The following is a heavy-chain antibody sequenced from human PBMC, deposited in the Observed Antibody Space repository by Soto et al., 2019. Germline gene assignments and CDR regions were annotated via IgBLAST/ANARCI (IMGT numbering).Heavy chain of an antibody. J-gene: IGHJ4*02. CDR1: GGSINNSTYY. CDR2: IYYSGAT. Sequence: SETLSLTCLVSGGSINNSTYYWGWIRQPPGKGLEWIGSIYYSGATYYNPSLRSRITISMDRSKNHFSLKLSSVTAADTAIYYCAPVGIGTTTVDYWGQGTLVTVSS. V-gene: IGHV4-39*02. CDR3: APVGIGTTTVDY. D-gene: IGHD5-12*01.